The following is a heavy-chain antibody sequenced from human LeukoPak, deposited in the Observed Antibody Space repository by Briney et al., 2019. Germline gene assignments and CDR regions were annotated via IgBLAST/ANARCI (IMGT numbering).Heavy chain of an antibody. D-gene: IGHD1-26*01. J-gene: IGHJ4*02. CDR2: IYNTGST. V-gene: IGHV4-4*09. Sequence: SETLSLTCTVSGGSISSYYWSWIRQPPGKGLERIGYIYNTGSTNYNPSLKSRVSISVDTSKNQFSLTLSSVTAADTAVYYCARSPPGWDYVGYWGQGTLVTVSS. CDR3: ARSPPGWDYVGY. CDR1: GGSISSYY.